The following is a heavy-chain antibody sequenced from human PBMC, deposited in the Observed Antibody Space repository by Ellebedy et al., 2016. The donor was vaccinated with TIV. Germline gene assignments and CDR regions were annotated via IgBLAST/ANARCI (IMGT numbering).Heavy chain of an antibody. CDR1: GGSFSGYF. V-gene: IGHV4-59*01. D-gene: IGHD4-17*01. CDR3: ARRLHYGDWYFDL. J-gene: IGHJ2*01. Sequence: SQTLSLTCAVYGGSFSGYFWNWIRQPPGKGLEWLGYIYYSGSTTYNPALKSRVTMSVDTSKNKFSLKLSSVTAADTAVYYCARRLHYGDWYFDLWGRGTLVTVSS. CDR2: IYYSGST.